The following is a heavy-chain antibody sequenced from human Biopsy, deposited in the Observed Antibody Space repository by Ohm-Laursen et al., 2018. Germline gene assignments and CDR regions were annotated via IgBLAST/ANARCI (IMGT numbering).Heavy chain of an antibody. CDR2: VSYTGST. J-gene: IGHJ2*01. V-gene: IGHV4-59*01. Sequence: SETLSLTCTVSGDPISSYYWSWIRQPPGKGLEWIGYVSYTGSTDYNPSLQSRVTISVDTSKNHFSLRLRSVTPADTAMYYCVRDRGFYSDRTVPGYFDLWGRGTLVTVSS. CDR3: VRDRGFYSDRTVPGYFDL. CDR1: GDPISSYY. D-gene: IGHD3-22*01.